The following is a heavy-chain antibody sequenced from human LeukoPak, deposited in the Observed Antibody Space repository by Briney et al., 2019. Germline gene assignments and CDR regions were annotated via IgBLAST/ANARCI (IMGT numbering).Heavy chain of an antibody. J-gene: IGHJ3*02. V-gene: IGHV4-59*08. CDR3: ARHDPIISMIVGVRAFDI. D-gene: IGHD3-22*01. Sequence: SEPVSLTCTVSGGSISSYYWSWIRQPPGKGLEWIGYIFHSGSTNYNPSLKSRVTISVDTSKNQFSPKLSSVTAADTAVYYCARHDPIISMIVGVRAFDIWGQGT. CDR2: IFHSGST. CDR1: GGSISSYY.